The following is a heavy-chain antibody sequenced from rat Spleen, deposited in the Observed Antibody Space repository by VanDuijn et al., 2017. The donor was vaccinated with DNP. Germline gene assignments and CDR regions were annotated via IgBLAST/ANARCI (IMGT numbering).Heavy chain of an antibody. J-gene: IGHJ2*01. V-gene: IGHV3-1*01. D-gene: IGHD1-7*01. CDR3: ARWTRYFDY. CDR2: ISYSGST. CDR1: GYSITSNY. Sequence: EVQLQESGSGLVKPSQSLSLTCSVTGYSITSNYWGWIRKFPGNKMEYIGHISYSGSTKYNPSLRSRISITRDTSKNHFFLHLNSVTTEDTATYYCARWTRYFDYWGQGVMVTVSS.